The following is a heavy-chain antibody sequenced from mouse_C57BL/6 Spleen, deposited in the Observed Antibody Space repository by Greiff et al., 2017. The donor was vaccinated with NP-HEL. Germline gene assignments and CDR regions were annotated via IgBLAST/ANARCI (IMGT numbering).Heavy chain of an antibody. J-gene: IGHJ2*01. CDR2: IYPGDGDT. CDR3: ARGGYYGSSSNFDY. D-gene: IGHD1-1*01. Sequence: QVQLKESGAELVKPGASVKISCKASGYAFSSYWMNWVKQRPGKGLEWIGQIYPGDGDTNYNGKFKGKATLTADKSSSTAYMQLSSLTSEDSAVYFCARGGYYGSSSNFDYWGQGTTLTVSS. CDR1: GYAFSSYW. V-gene: IGHV1-80*01.